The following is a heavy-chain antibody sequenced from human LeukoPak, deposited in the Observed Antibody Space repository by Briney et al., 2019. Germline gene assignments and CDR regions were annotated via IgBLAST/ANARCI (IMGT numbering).Heavy chain of an antibody. V-gene: IGHV4-34*01. CDR1: GGSFSGYY. Sequence: SETLSLTCAVYGGSFSGYYWSWIRQPPGKGLEWIGEINHSGSTNYNPSLKSRVTISVDTSKNQLSLKLSSVTAADTAVYYCARATIAAAGNRGSQTFDYWGQGTLVTVSS. CDR2: INHSGST. D-gene: IGHD6-13*01. J-gene: IGHJ4*02. CDR3: ARATIAAAGNRGSQTFDY.